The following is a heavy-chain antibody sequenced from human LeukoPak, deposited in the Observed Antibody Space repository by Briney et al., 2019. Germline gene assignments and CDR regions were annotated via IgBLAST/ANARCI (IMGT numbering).Heavy chain of an antibody. CDR2: VLYSGIT. J-gene: IGHJ3*01. D-gene: IGHD4-17*01. V-gene: IGHV4-59*11. CDR3: ARDLTTVTKGFDL. CDR1: GGSISSHY. Sequence: SETLSLTCTVSGGSISSHYWSWIRQPPGKGLEWIGYVLYSGITNYNPSLRGRITISVDTSQNQFSLSLRSVTAADTAVYYCARDLTTVTKGFDLWGQGTMVTVSS.